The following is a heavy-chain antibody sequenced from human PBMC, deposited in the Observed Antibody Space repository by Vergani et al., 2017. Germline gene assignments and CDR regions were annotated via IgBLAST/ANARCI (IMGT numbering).Heavy chain of an antibody. CDR2: MNGDGDTI. D-gene: IGHD2-21*01. V-gene: IGHV3-74*01. Sequence: EVELVESGGGLVQPGGSLRLSCAASGFTFNEYWMHWARQVPGKGLVWVSGMNGDGDTISYADSVKGRFTISRDNAKNTLFLQMNSLRAEDTAVYYCARAREFRFVVVWENWFDPWGKGTLVTVSS. CDR1: GFTFNEYW. J-gene: IGHJ5*02. CDR3: ARAREFRFVVVWENWFDP.